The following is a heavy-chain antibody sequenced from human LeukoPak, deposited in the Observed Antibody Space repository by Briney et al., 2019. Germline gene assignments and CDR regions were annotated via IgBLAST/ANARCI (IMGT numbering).Heavy chain of an antibody. CDR1: GYTFTGYY. CDR3: ARDQSRYSLYYYYGMGV. J-gene: IGHJ6*02. D-gene: IGHD1-26*01. CDR2: INPNSGGT. Sequence: GASVKVSCKASGYTFTGYYMHWVRQAPGQGLEWMGWINPNSGGTNYAQKFQGRVTMTRDTSISTAYMELSRLRSDDTAVYYCARDQSRYSLYYYYGMGVWGQGTTVTVSS. V-gene: IGHV1-2*02.